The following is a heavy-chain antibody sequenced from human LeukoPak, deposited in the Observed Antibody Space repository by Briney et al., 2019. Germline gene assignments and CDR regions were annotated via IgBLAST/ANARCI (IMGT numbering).Heavy chain of an antibody. D-gene: IGHD4/OR15-4a*01. CDR2: IYSGGST. CDR3: TRLHGAYPIDF. CDR1: GFTVSSNY. Sequence: GGSLRLSCAASGFTVSSNYMSWVRQAPGKGLEWVLVIYSGGSTYYADSVKGRFTISRDNSKNTLYLQMNSLRAEDTAVYYCTRLHGAYPIDFWGQGTLVTVS. V-gene: IGHV3-66*04. J-gene: IGHJ4*02.